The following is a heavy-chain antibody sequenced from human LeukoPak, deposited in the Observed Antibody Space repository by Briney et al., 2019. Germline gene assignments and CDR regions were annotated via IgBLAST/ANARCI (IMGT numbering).Heavy chain of an antibody. D-gene: IGHD1-7*01. CDR2: IISSCRTI. V-gene: IGHV3-11*01. Sequence: GGSLRLSCAASGFTFSDYYMSWIRQAPGKGLQWVSYIISSCRTIYYADSVKGRFTISRDNAKNSLYLQMNSLRAEDTAVYYCARVRFNWNYLLDYWGQGTLVTVSS. CDR3: ARVRFNWNYLLDY. J-gene: IGHJ4*02. CDR1: GFTFSDYY.